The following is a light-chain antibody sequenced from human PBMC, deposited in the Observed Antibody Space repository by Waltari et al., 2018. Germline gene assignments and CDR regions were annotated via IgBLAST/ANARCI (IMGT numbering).Light chain of an antibody. V-gene: IGLV3-19*01. Sequence: SSDLTQDPSLSVALGQTVRITCQGDSLRRYYASWYQQRPGQAPILVLYGPDNRPAVLPDRVSGSPSGNPASLTITVAQAEDEADYYCHSRETFSTRLFGVGTRLTV. CDR1: SLRRYY. J-gene: IGLJ2*01. CDR2: GPD. CDR3: HSRETFSTRL.